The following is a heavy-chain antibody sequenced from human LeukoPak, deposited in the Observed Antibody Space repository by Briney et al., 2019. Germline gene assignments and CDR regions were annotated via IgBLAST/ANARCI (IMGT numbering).Heavy chain of an antibody. Sequence: GGSLRLSCAASGFIFSYYGMHWVRQAPGKGLEWLAVIWPDGTIQYYADPVKGRFTISRDNSKNTLYLQLAGLRADDSAVYYCARHNHDWGWDFWGQGPQVTVSS. J-gene: IGHJ4*02. CDR2: IWPDGTIQ. CDR3: ARHNHDWGWDF. V-gene: IGHV3-33*01. D-gene: IGHD2-8*02. CDR1: GFIFSYYG.